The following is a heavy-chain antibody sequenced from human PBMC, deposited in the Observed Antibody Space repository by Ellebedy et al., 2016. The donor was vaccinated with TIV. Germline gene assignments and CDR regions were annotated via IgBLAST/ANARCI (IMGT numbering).Heavy chain of an antibody. CDR2: LNHNGRT. CDR1: GGSFSDYY. J-gene: IGHJ4*02. CDR3: ARGTQIFRHFEY. V-gene: IGHV4-34*01. Sequence: PSETLSLTCAVSGGSFSDYYWTWIRQPPGKGLEWIGELNHNGRTKNNPSLKSRVTVSIETSKNQFSLRLSSVTAADTAIYYCARGTQIFRHFEYWGQGSLVTVSS. D-gene: IGHD3-3*01.